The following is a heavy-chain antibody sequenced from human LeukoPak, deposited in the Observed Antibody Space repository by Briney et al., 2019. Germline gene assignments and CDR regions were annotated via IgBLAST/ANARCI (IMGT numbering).Heavy chain of an antibody. CDR3: GSRTGAI. CDR2: MRYDGSNK. V-gene: IGHV3-30*02. CDR1: GFTLSSYG. Sequence: GESQKISCAASGFTLSSYGIHWVRQAPGKGLERVAFMRYDGSNKYYADSVKGRFIISRDNLKNTLNLQMNSLRVEDTAVYYCGSRTGAIWGPGTMVTASS. J-gene: IGHJ3*02. D-gene: IGHD7-27*01.